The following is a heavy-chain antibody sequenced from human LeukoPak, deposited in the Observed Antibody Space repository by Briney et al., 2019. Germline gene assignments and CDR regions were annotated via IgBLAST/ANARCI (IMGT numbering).Heavy chain of an antibody. Sequence: PSETLSLTCSVSGGSMNNYYWSWIRQPPGKGPEWIGYIYYSGTTNYNPSLKSRVTISVDTSKNQFSLKVSSVTAADTAVYYCARASSPYLLDAFAIWGQGTMVTVSS. J-gene: IGHJ3*02. CDR3: ARASSPYLLDAFAI. V-gene: IGHV4-59*01. CDR1: GGSMNNYY. CDR2: IYYSGTT. D-gene: IGHD2-15*01.